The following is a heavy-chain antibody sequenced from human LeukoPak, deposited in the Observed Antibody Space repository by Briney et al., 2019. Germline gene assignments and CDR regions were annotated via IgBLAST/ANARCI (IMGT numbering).Heavy chain of an antibody. J-gene: IGHJ4*02. CDR3: ARIYGDPDY. Sequence: GRTLRLSCAASGFTYSSYGMGWVRQAPGKGLEWVSSISSSSSYIYYADSVKGRFTISRDNAKNSLYLQMNSLRAEDTAVYYCARIYGDPDYWGQGTLVTVSS. CDR1: GFTYSSYG. CDR2: ISSSSSYI. V-gene: IGHV3-21*01. D-gene: IGHD4-17*01.